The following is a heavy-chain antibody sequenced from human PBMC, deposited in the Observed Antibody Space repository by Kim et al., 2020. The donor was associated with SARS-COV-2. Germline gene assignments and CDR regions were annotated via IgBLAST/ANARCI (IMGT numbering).Heavy chain of an antibody. Sequence: ASVKVSCKASGYTFTSYGISWVRQAPGQWLEWMGWISAYNGNTNYAQKLQGRVTMTTDTSTSTAYMELRSLSSDDTAVYYCARDRLPHQFLSPFDFWGQGTLVTVSS. CDR1: GYTFTSYG. J-gene: IGHJ4*02. V-gene: IGHV1-18*01. CDR3: ARDRLPHQFLSPFDF. CDR2: ISAYNGNT.